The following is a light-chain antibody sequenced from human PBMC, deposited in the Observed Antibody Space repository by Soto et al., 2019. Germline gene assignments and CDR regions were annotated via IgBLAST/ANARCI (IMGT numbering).Light chain of an antibody. J-gene: IGKJ1*01. V-gene: IGKV1-5*03. CDR2: KAS. CDR1: QSISSW. CDR3: QQYNSNPWT. Sequence: DIQMTQSPSTLSASVGDRVTITCRASQSISSWLAWYQQKPGKAPNLLIYKASSLEGGVTSRFSGSGSGTEFTLTINSLQPDDFATYYCQQYNSNPWTFGQGTKVEIK.